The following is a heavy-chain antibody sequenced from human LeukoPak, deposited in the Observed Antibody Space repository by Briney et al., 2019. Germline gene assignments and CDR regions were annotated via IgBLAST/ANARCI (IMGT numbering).Heavy chain of an antibody. D-gene: IGHD3-22*01. CDR3: VRRNSSGPYSY. CDR2: ISSDGVNT. J-gene: IGHJ4*02. Sequence: PGGSLRLSCSASGFSFSNYPMHWVRQAPGKGLEYVSTISSDGVNTYYADSVKDRFTISRDNSKNTLYLQMSSLRAEDTAVYYCVRRNSSGPYSYWGQGTLVTVSS. V-gene: IGHV3-64D*09. CDR1: GFSFSNYP.